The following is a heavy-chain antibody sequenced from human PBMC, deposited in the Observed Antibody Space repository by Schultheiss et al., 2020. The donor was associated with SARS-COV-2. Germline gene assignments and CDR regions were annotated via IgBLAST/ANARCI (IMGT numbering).Heavy chain of an antibody. D-gene: IGHD6-13*01. CDR2: INHSGST. J-gene: IGHJ2*01. CDR3: ARVPYGYSSSWGWYFDL. CDR1: GGSLNTGSYY. Sequence: SQTLSLTCAVSGGSLNTGSYYWTWIRQPPGKGLEWIGEINHSGSTSYNPSLKSRVTISVDMSKNQFSLKLSSVTAADTAVYYCARVPYGYSSSWGWYFDLWGRGTLVTVSS. V-gene: IGHV4-34*01.